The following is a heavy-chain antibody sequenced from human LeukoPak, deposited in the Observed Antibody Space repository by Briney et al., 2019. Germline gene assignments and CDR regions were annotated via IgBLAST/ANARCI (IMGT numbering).Heavy chain of an antibody. J-gene: IGHJ4*02. CDR1: GGSFSGYY. CDR3: ARGVYGSPFDY. D-gene: IGHD3-16*01. CDR2: INHSGST. V-gene: IGHV4-34*01. Sequence: KSSETLSLTCAVYGGSFSGYYWSWIRQPPGKGLEWIGEINHSGSTNYNPSLKSRVTISVDTSKNQFSLKLSSVTAADTAVYYCARGVYGSPFDYWGQGTLVTVSS.